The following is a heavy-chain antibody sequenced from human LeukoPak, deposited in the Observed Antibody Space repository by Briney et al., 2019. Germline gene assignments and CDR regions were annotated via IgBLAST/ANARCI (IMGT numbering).Heavy chain of an antibody. Sequence: GGSLRLSCAASGFTLSSYAMSWVRQAPGKGLEWVSAISGSGGSTYYADSVKGRFTISRDNSKNTLYLQMNSLRAEDTAVYYCAKGSYFFLTGYNYFDYWGQGTLVTVSS. J-gene: IGHJ4*02. V-gene: IGHV3-23*01. CDR2: ISGSGGST. CDR3: AKGSYFFLTGYNYFDY. CDR1: GFTLSSYA. D-gene: IGHD3-9*01.